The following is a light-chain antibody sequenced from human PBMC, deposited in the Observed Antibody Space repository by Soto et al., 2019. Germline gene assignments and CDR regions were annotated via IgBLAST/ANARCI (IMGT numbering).Light chain of an antibody. J-gene: IGKJ2*01. Sequence: DIQMTQSPSSLSVSVGDRVTITCRASQNVNIYLNWYQQKPGKAPKLLIYTSSNLQSGVSSRFSGSGSGTDFTLTISSLQPEDFATYYCQQIYLTPYTFGQGTKLEI. V-gene: IGKV1-39*01. CDR1: QNVNIY. CDR2: TSS. CDR3: QQIYLTPYT.